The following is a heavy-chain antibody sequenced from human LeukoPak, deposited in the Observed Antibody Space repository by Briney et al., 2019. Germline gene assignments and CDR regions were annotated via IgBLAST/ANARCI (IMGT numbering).Heavy chain of an antibody. Sequence: GGSLRLSCAASGFTFSDYYMSWIRQAPGKGLEWVSYISSSGSTIYYADSVKGRFTISRDNAKNTLYLQMNSLRAEDTAVYYCARPSGWYSVFGYYFDYWGQGTLVTVSS. J-gene: IGHJ4*02. D-gene: IGHD6-19*01. CDR2: ISSSGSTI. CDR1: GFTFSDYY. CDR3: ARPSGWYSVFGYYFDY. V-gene: IGHV3-11*04.